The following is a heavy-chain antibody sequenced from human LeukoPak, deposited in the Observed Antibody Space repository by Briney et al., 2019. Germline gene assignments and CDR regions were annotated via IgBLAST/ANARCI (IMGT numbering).Heavy chain of an antibody. V-gene: IGHV4-30-2*01. J-gene: IGHJ4*02. D-gene: IGHD6-13*01. CDR3: ATGGAAAGGY. CDR1: GGSISSGGYY. Sequence: SETLSLTCTVSGGSISSGGYYWSWIRQPPGKGLEWIGYIYHSGSTYYNPSLKSRVTITVDRSKNQFSLKLSSVTAADTAVYYCATGGAAAGGYWGQGTLVTVSS. CDR2: IYHSGST.